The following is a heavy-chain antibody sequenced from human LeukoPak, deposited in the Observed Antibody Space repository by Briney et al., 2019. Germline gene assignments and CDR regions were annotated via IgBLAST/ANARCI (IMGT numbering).Heavy chain of an antibody. CDR3: ARDFQLLLDY. J-gene: IGHJ4*02. CDR2: ISSSSSSYI. V-gene: IGHV3-21*01. D-gene: IGHD2-2*01. Sequence: GGTLRLSCAASGFTFSSYAMSWVRQAPGKGLEWVSAISSSSSSYIYYADSVKGRFTISRDNAKNSLYLQMNSLRAEDTAVYYCARDFQLLLDYWGQGTLVTVSS. CDR1: GFTFSSYA.